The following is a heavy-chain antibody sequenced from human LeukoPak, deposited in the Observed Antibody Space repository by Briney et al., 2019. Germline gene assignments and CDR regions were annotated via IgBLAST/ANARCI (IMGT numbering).Heavy chain of an antibody. V-gene: IGHV3-23*01. D-gene: IGHD2-21*02. CDR3: AKTGGDLEDYYYMDV. CDR1: GFTFSSYG. Sequence: SGGSLRLSCAASGFTFSSYGMSWVRQAPGKGLEWVSAISGSGGSTYYADSVKGRFTISRDNSKNTLYLQMNSLRAEDTAVYYCAKTGGDLEDYYYMDVWGKGTTVTVSS. J-gene: IGHJ6*03. CDR2: ISGSGGST.